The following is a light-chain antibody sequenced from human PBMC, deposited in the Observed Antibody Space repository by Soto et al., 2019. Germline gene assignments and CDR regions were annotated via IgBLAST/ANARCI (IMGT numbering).Light chain of an antibody. CDR3: QQYDNSPRT. J-gene: IGKJ1*01. CDR1: QSVSRNF. V-gene: IGKV3-20*01. Sequence: EIVLTQSPGTLSLSPGERATLSCRASQSVSRNFFAWYQQKPGQAPRLLIYGASNRATGIPDRFSGSGSGTDFTLTISRLEPEDVAVYFWQQYDNSPRTFGQGTKVEI. CDR2: GAS.